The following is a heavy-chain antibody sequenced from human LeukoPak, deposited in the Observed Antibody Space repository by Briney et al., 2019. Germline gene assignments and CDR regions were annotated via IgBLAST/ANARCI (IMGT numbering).Heavy chain of an antibody. CDR3: AREFEYSSSLYYMDV. D-gene: IGHD6-6*01. J-gene: IGHJ6*03. CDR1: GGSISSYY. CDR2: IYYSGST. Sequence: SETLSLTCTVSGGSISSYYWSWIRQPPGKGLEWIGYIYYSGSTNYNPSLKSRVTISVDTSKNQFSLKLSSVTAADTAVYYCAREFEYSSSLYYMDVWGKGTTVTVSS. V-gene: IGHV4-59*01.